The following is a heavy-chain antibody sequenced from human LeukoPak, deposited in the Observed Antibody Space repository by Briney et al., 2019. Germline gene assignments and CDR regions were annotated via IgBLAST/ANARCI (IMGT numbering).Heavy chain of an antibody. CDR2: ISYDGSNK. Sequence: GGSLRLSCAASGFTFSSYAMHWVRQAPGKGLEWVAVISYDGSNKYYADSVKGRFTISRDNSKNTLYLQMNSLRAEDTAVYYCARTPAEYDSSGFDYWGQGTLVTVSS. CDR1: GFTFSSYA. J-gene: IGHJ4*02. D-gene: IGHD3-22*01. CDR3: ARTPAEYDSSGFDY. V-gene: IGHV3-30*07.